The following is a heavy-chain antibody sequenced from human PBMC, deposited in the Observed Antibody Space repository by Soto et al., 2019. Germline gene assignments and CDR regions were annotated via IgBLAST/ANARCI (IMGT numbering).Heavy chain of an antibody. V-gene: IGHV1-8*01. CDR3: ARGKGGTTVTTGFDP. Sequence: QVQLVQSGAEVKKPGASVKVSCKASGYTFTSYDINWVRQATGQGLERMGWMNPNSGKTGYEQKFQGRVTMTRNTSISTAYMAMRSLRSDDTAVYYCARGKGGTTVTTGFDPGGQGTLVTVSS. J-gene: IGHJ5*02. D-gene: IGHD4-17*01. CDR2: MNPNSGKT. CDR1: GYTFTSYD.